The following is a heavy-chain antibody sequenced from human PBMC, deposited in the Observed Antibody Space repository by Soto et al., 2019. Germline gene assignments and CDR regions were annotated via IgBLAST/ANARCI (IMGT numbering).Heavy chain of an antibody. Sequence: PGGSLRLSCAASGFTFSSYAMSWVRQAPGKGQEWVSAISGNSGSTYYADSVKGRFTISRDNSKNTLYLQMNSLRAEDTAVYYCAKDHPSGEYDYIWGSYTGSEYYYYYMDVWGKGTTVTVSS. D-gene: IGHD3-16*01. J-gene: IGHJ6*03. CDR2: ISGNSGST. V-gene: IGHV3-23*01. CDR1: GFTFSSYA. CDR3: AKDHPSGEYDYIWGSYTGSEYYYYYMDV.